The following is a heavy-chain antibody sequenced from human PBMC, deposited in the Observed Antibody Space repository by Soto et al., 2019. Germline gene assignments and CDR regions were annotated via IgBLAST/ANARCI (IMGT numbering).Heavy chain of an antibody. Sequence: SETLSLTCTVSGGPFSAGGYYWSWIRQAPGKGLEWIGYILQNGDTSYNPPLKSRVTITTDTSKRQFSLKLTSVTAADTAVYYCARGDSTVSSVFDYWGQGLLVTVSS. CDR2: ILQNGDT. CDR3: ARGDSTVSSVFDY. J-gene: IGHJ4*02. CDR1: GGPFSAGGYY. V-gene: IGHV4-31*02. D-gene: IGHD4-17*01.